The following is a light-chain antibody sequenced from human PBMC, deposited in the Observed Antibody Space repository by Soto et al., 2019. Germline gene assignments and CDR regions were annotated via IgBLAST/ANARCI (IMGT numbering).Light chain of an antibody. Sequence: TQMTQSPLSLSASVGEKIIITCRASRDVGSDVSWYQQKPVQAPKLVIYAASNLYTGVPSRFSGRRSGTEFTLTISSLQPEDFASYYCLRDYGDSWTFGQGTKVEIE. CDR1: RDVGSD. CDR3: LRDYGDSWT. V-gene: IGKV1-6*01. J-gene: IGKJ1*01. CDR2: AAS.